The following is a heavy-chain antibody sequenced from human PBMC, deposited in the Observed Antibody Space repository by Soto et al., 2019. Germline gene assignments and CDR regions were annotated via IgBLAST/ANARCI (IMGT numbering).Heavy chain of an antibody. J-gene: IGHJ5*02. V-gene: IGHV4-39*01. CDR3: ARMGDFWSGPGELDP. CDR1: GGSISSSNYY. CDR2: VYYNGFT. D-gene: IGHD3-3*01. Sequence: SETLSLTCTVSGGSISSSNYYWAWIRQSPGKRLEWIGSVYYNGFTYYNPSLKSRVTISVDTSKNQFSLKLTSVTAADMAVYYCARMGDFWSGPGELDPWGQGTLVIVSS.